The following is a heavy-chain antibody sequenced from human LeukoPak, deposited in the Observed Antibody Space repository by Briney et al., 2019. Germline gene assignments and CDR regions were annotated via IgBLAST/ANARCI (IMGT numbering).Heavy chain of an antibody. CDR1: PGSIGGHGYY. V-gene: IGHV4-39*07. J-gene: IGHJ6*03. Sequence: PSETLSLTCTVSPGSIGGHGYYWAYLRQPPGKGLEWIGTIHVTGTTHFNPSLMGRVTISIDSSKNQFSLKLSSVTAADTAVYYCARQGQSDLSFYYSIDVWGKGTTVTISS. CDR3: ARQGQSDLSFYYSIDV. D-gene: IGHD3-16*02. CDR2: IHVTGTT.